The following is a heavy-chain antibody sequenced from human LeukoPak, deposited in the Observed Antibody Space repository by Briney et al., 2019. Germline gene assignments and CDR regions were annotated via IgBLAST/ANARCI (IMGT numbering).Heavy chain of an antibody. CDR2: ISGSGGST. J-gene: IGHJ4*02. CDR1: GFTFSSYA. CDR3: AKDIFTMVRGVVDY. Sequence: GGSLRLSCAASGFTFSSYAMSWVRQAPGKGPEWVSAISGSGGSTYYADSVKGRFTISRDNAKNSLYLQMNSLRAEDTALYYCAKDIFTMVRGVVDYWGQGTLVTVSS. D-gene: IGHD3-10*01. V-gene: IGHV3-23*01.